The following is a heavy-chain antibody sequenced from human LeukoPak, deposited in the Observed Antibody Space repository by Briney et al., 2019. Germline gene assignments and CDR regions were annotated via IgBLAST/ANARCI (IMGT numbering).Heavy chain of an antibody. D-gene: IGHD5-24*01. J-gene: IGHJ3*02. Sequence: PSETLSLTCAVSGGSISSSSYYWGWIRQPPGKGLEWIGSIYYSGSTYYNPSLKSRVTISVDTSKNQFSLKLGSVTAADTAVYYCASLEAMAEDAFDIWGQGTMVTVSS. CDR2: IYYSGST. V-gene: IGHV4-39*01. CDR1: GGSISSSSYY. CDR3: ASLEAMAEDAFDI.